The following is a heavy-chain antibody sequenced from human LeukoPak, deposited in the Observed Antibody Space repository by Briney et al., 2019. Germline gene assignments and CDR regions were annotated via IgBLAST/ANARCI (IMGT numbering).Heavy chain of an antibody. CDR3: ARVVGYYGSGSYIDY. D-gene: IGHD3-10*01. CDR2: INHSGNT. V-gene: IGHV4-34*01. J-gene: IGHJ4*02. CDR1: GESFSKYY. Sequence: SETLSLTCAVYGESFSKYYWSWIRQPPGKGLEWIGEINHSGNTNYNPSLKSRVTISVDTSKNQFSLKMSSVTAADTAAYYCARVVGYYGSGSYIDYWGQGTLVTVSS.